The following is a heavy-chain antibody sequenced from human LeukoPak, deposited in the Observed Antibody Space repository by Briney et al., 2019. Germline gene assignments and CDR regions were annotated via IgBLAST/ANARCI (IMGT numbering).Heavy chain of an antibody. CDR1: GFILYDHD. CDR3: ATEGTTGTGYYYYMDV. Sequence: GRCLRLSCLASGFILYDHDMHWVRQAPGKGLEWVAVIWYGGSNKYYADSVKGRFTISRDNSKNTLYLQMNSLRAEDTAVYYCATEGTTGTGYYYYMDVWGKGTTVTVSS. D-gene: IGHD1-1*01. V-gene: IGHV3-33*01. CDR2: IWYGGSNK. J-gene: IGHJ6*03.